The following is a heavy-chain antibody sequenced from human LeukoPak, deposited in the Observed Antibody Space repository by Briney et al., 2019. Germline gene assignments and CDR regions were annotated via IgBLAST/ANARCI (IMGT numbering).Heavy chain of an antibody. D-gene: IGHD2-2*01. CDR2: IYYSGST. Sequence: SETLSLTCAVSGVSMGSGGYSWSWIRQPPGKGLEWIGSIYYSGSTYYNPSLKSRVTISVDTSMQQFSLKLSSVSAADTAMYYCARYRSSTICYDYWGQGTLVTVSS. V-gene: IGHV4-30-4*07. CDR1: GVSMGSGGYS. CDR3: ARYRSSTICYDY. J-gene: IGHJ4*02.